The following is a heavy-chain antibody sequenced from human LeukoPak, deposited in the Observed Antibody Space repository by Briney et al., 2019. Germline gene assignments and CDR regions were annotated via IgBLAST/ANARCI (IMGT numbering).Heavy chain of an antibody. V-gene: IGHV4-39*02. D-gene: IGHD5-18*01. CDR3: ARDWGSYGLMDV. CDR2: IYYSGST. J-gene: IGHJ6*04. CDR1: GGPISSSSYY. Sequence: SETLSLTCTVSGGPISSSSYYWGWIRQPPGKGLEWIGSIYYSGSTYYNPSLKSRVTISVDTSKNQFSLKLSSVTAADTAVYYCARDWGSYGLMDVWGKGTTVTVSS.